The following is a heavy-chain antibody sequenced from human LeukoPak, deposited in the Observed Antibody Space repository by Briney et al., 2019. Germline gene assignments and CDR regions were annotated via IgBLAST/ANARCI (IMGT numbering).Heavy chain of an antibody. Sequence: PGGSLRLSCAASGFTFSDYYMSWIRQAPGKGLEWVSYISSSSSYTNYADSVKGRFTISRDNAKNSLYLQVNSLRAEDTAVYYWARGYCSSTSCYFDSWGLGTLVTVSS. V-gene: IGHV3-11*06. CDR2: ISSSSSYT. CDR3: ARGYCSSTSCYFDS. J-gene: IGHJ4*02. CDR1: GFTFSDYY. D-gene: IGHD2-2*01.